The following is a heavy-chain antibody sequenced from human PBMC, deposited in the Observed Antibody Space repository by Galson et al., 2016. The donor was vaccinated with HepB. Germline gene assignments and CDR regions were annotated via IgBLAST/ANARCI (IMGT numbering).Heavy chain of an antibody. CDR3: ARGIHYYQRNGYGPHYYGLDV. V-gene: IGHV1-46*01. J-gene: IGHJ6*02. Sequence: SVKVSCKASGYAFSNSYIHWVRQAPGQGLEWMGIINPSGGATNYAQKFQGRVTMTSDTSTSTVYMNLRGLRSEDTALYYCARGIHYYQRNGYGPHYYGLDVWGQGTTVTVSS. D-gene: IGHD3-22*01. CDR1: GYAFSNSY. CDR2: INPSGGAT.